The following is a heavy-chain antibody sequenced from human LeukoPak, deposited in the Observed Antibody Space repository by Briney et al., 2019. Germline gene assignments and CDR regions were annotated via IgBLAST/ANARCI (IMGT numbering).Heavy chain of an antibody. Sequence: SETLSLTCTVSGGSISIYYWSWIRQPPGKGLEWIGEINHSGSTNYNPSLKSRVTISVDTSKNQFSLKLSSVTAADTAVYYCARQGYKRDYWGQGTLVIVSS. CDR2: INHSGST. CDR1: GGSISIYY. D-gene: IGHD1-1*01. V-gene: IGHV4-34*01. J-gene: IGHJ4*02. CDR3: ARQGYKRDY.